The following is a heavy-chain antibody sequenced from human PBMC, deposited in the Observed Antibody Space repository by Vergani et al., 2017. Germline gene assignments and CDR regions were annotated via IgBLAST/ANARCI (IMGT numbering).Heavy chain of an antibody. Sequence: VQLVESGGGLVKPGGSLRLSCAASGFTFSDYYMSWIRQAPGKGLEWVSAISGSGGSTYYADSVKGRFTISRDNSKNTLYLQMNSLRAEDTAVYYCAKRGGVALSYGDRKDYYYYYYMDVWGKGTTVTVSS. V-gene: IGHV3-23*04. CDR1: GFTFSDYY. CDR3: AKRGGVALSYGDRKDYYYYYYMDV. CDR2: ISGSGGST. J-gene: IGHJ6*03. D-gene: IGHD5-18*01.